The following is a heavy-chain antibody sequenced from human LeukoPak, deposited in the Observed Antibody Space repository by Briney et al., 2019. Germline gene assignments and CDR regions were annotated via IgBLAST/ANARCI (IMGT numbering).Heavy chain of an antibody. V-gene: IGHV4-34*01. CDR3: ARRRRGIVGATPVDY. J-gene: IGHJ4*02. Sequence: SETLSLTCAVYGGSFSGYYWSWIRRPPGKGLEWIGEINHSGSTNYNPSLKSRVTISVDTSKNQFSLKLSSVTAADTAVYYCARRRRGIVGATPVDYWGQGTLVTVSS. D-gene: IGHD1-26*01. CDR2: INHSGST. CDR1: GGSFSGYY.